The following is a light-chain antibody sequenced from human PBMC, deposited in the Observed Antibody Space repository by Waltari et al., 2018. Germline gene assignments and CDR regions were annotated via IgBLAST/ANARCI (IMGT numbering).Light chain of an antibody. CDR1: SSNIGSTT. CDR2: SNN. Sequence: QSVLTQPPSASGTPGQRVTISCSGSSSNIGSTTVNWYQQLPGTAPKLLIYSNNQRPSGVPDRFSGSKSDTSASLAISGLQSEDEADYYCTSWDDSLNGVVFGGGTKLTVL. V-gene: IGLV1-44*01. J-gene: IGLJ2*01. CDR3: TSWDDSLNGVV.